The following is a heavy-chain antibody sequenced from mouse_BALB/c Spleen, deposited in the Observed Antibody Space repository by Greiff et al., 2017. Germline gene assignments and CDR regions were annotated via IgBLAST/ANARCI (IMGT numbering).Heavy chain of an antibody. Sequence: EVQLQQSGAELVRSGASVKLSCTASGSNIKDYYMHWVKQRPEQGLEWIGWIDPEYGDTEYAPKFQGKATMTADTSSNTAYLQLSSLTSEDTAVYYCHGRDYGTAWFAYWGQGTLVTVSA. CDR2: IDPEYGDT. CDR1: GSNIKDYY. D-gene: IGHD2-1*01. J-gene: IGHJ3*01. V-gene: IGHV14-4*02. CDR3: HGRDYGTAWFAY.